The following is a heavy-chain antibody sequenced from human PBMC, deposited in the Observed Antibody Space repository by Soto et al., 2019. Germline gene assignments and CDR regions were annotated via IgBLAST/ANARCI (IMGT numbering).Heavy chain of an antibody. Sequence: QVQLQQWGAGLLKPSETLSLTCAVYGGSFSGYYWSWIRQPPGKGLEWIGEINHSGSTNYNPSLKSRVTISVDTSKNQFSLKLSSVTAADTAVYYCARKKESYYSYYFDSWGQGTLVTVSS. CDR3: ARKKESYYSYYFDS. D-gene: IGHD3-10*01. CDR1: GGSFSGYY. V-gene: IGHV4-34*01. J-gene: IGHJ4*02. CDR2: INHSGST.